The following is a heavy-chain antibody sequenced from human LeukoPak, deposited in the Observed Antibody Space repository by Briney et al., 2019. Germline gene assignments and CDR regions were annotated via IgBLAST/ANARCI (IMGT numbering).Heavy chain of an antibody. D-gene: IGHD1-26*01. V-gene: IGHV4-59*08. Sequence: SETLSLTCTVSGGSITNYYWSWIRQPPGKGLEWIGFIYYTGSTDYNPSLKSRVTMSVDTSKNQFSLKLSSVTAPSTAACYCARNVGESGAYRPNDYWGQGTLVTVSS. CDR3: ARNVGESGAYRPNDY. CDR2: IYYTGST. CDR1: GGSITNYY. J-gene: IGHJ4*02.